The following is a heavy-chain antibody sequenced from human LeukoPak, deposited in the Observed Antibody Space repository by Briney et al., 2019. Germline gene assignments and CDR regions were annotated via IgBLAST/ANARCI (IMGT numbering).Heavy chain of an antibody. CDR3: AKGSQWELLGWFDP. CDR1: GFTFDDYG. V-gene: IGHV3-20*04. J-gene: IGHJ5*02. CDR2: INWNGVST. Sequence: GGSLRLSCAASGFTFDDYGMSWVRQAPGKGLEWVSGINWNGVSTGYADSVKGRFTISRDNAKNSLYLQMNSLRAEDTALYYCAKGSQWELLGWFDPWGQGTLVTVSS. D-gene: IGHD1-26*01.